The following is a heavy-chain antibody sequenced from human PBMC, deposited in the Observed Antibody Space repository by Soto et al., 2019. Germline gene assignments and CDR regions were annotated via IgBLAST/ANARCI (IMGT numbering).Heavy chain of an antibody. CDR2: TYYRSKWYN. CDR1: LDSFSINSAA. D-gene: IGHD6-6*01. V-gene: IGHV6-1*01. Sequence: LSVTCALSLDSFSINSAALNWIRQSPSRGLEWLGRTYYRSKWYNDYAVSVKSRITINPDTSKNQFSLQLNSVTPEDTAVYYCARVGDSSSYGRGYFDYWGQGTMVTVSS. CDR3: ARVGDSSSYGRGYFDY. J-gene: IGHJ4*02.